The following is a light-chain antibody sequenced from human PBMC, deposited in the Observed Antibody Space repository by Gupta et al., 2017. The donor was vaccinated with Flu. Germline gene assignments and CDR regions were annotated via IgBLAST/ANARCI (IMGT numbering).Light chain of an antibody. CDR2: GAS. CDR3: QQSYDPPYT. CDR1: QAFSTS. J-gene: IGKJ2*01. V-gene: IGKV1-39*01. Sequence: EIELTQSPSSLSADVGDRVTITCRASQAFSTSLHWYQHKPGKAPRLLIYGASTLQSGVPSRFSGSSSGTGFTLTINGLQPEDYATYYCQQSYDPPYTFGRGTKVDI.